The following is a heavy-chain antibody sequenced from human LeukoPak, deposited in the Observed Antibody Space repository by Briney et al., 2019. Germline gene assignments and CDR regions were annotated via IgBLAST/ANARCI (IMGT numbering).Heavy chain of an antibody. Sequence: ASVKVSCKVSGYTLTELSMHWVRQAPGKGLEWMGGFDPEDGETIYAQKFQGRVTMTEDTSTDTAYMELSSLRSEDTAVYCCATEVVRCSGGSCYRQGAFDIWGQGTMVTVSS. V-gene: IGHV1-24*01. D-gene: IGHD2-15*01. CDR3: ATEVVRCSGGSCYRQGAFDI. J-gene: IGHJ3*02. CDR2: FDPEDGET. CDR1: GYTLTELS.